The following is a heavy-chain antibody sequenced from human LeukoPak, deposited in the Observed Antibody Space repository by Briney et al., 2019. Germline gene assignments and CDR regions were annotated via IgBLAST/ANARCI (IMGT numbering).Heavy chain of an antibody. CDR3: GRVVAVSADCSGGRCYIDY. V-gene: IGHV3-21*06. CDR1: GFTFSPYN. D-gene: IGHD2-15*01. Sequence: PGGSLRLSCEASGFTFSPYNMNWVRQAPGKGLGWVSAISSSSSYIYYADSVKSRFTISRDNAKNSLYLQMNSLRAEDTAVYYCGRVVAVSADCSGGRCYIDYWGQGTLVTVSS. CDR2: ISSSSSYI. J-gene: IGHJ4*02.